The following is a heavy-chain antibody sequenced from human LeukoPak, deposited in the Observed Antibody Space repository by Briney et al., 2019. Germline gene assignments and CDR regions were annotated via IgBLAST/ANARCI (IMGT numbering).Heavy chain of an antibody. V-gene: IGHV1-8*03. D-gene: IGHD6-13*01. CDR1: GYTFTSYD. CDR3: ATFSSSWHPRAFDI. J-gene: IGHJ3*02. Sequence: RASVKVSCKASGYTFTSYDINWVRQATGQGLEWMGWMNPNSGNTGYAQKFQGRVTITRNTSISTAYMELSSLRSEDTAVYYCATFSSSWHPRAFDIWGQGTMVTVSS. CDR2: MNPNSGNT.